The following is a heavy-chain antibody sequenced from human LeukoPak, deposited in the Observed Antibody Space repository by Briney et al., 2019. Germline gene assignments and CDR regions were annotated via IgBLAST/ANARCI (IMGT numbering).Heavy chain of an antibody. V-gene: IGHV4-38-2*02. Sequence: PSETLSLTCTVSGYSISSGYYWGWIRQPPGKGLEWIGTVYHGGTTYYNPSLKSRVTISLDTSKNQFSLKLSSVTAADTAVYYCAKSGGYGLIDYWGQGTRVTVSS. CDR3: AKSGGYGLIDY. CDR2: VYHGGTT. CDR1: GYSISSGYY. D-gene: IGHD1-26*01. J-gene: IGHJ4*02.